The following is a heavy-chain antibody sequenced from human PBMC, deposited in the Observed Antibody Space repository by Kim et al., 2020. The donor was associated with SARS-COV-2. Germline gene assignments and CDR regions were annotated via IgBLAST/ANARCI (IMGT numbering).Heavy chain of an antibody. D-gene: IGHD6-13*01. CDR2: INHSGST. CDR3: ARGHGYSSRWYGARNWIDP. V-gene: IGHV4-34*01. CDR1: GGSFSGYY. Sequence: SETLSLTCAVYGGSFSGYYWSWIRQPPGKGLEWIGEINHSGSTNYNPSFKSRVTISVDTSKNQFSLKLSSVTAADTAVYYCARGHGYSSRWYGARNWIDP. J-gene: IGHJ5*02.